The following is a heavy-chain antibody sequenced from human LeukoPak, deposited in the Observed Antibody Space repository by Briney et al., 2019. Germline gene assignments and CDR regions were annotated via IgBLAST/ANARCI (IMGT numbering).Heavy chain of an antibody. D-gene: IGHD6-19*01. V-gene: IGHV3-23*01. Sequence: GGSLRLSCAASGFTFSSYAMSWFRQAPGKGLEWVSSISGSDGATYYADSVKGRFTISRDSSKNTLSLQINSLRVEDTAVYYCAKNKWGPYSSGDYWGQGTLVTVSS. CDR2: ISGSDGAT. CDR3: AKNKWGPYSSGDY. J-gene: IGHJ4*02. CDR1: GFTFSSYA.